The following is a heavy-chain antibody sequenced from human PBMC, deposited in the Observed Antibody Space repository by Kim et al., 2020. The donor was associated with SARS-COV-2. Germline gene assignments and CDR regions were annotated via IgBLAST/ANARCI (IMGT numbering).Heavy chain of an antibody. CDR3: ARDATYYYGSGSPMEVYYYYGMDV. D-gene: IGHD3-10*01. CDR1: GYTFTGYY. V-gene: IGHV1-2*06. CDR2: INPNSGGT. J-gene: IGHJ6*02. Sequence: ASVKVSCKASGYTFTGYYMHWVRQAPGQGLEWMGRINPNSGGTNYAQKFQGRVTMTRDTSISTAYMELSRLRSDDTAVYYCARDATYYYGSGSPMEVYYYYGMDVWGQGTTVTVSS.